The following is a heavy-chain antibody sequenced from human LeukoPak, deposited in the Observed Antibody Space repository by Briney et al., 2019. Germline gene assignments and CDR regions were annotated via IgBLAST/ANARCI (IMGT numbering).Heavy chain of an antibody. CDR3: ARYYYDSSWY. CDR1: GYSISSGYY. V-gene: IGHV4-38-2*01. D-gene: IGHD3-22*01. J-gene: IGHJ4*02. Sequence: PSETLSLTCAVSGYSISSGYYWGWIRQPPGKGLEWIGSIYHSGSTYYNPSLKSRVTISVDTSENQFSLKLSSVTAADTAVYYCARYYYDSSWYWGQGTLVTASS. CDR2: IYHSGST.